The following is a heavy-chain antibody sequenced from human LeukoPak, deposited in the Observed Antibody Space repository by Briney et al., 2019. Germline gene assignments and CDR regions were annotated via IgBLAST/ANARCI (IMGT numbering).Heavy chain of an antibody. D-gene: IGHD4-11*01. V-gene: IGHV3-48*02. CDR3: ARGEAALTSHLDF. Sequence: PGGSLRLSCAASGFVFSRYSMNWVRQAPGKGLEWVSYISISSNAIYYADSVEGRFTTSRDNAKNSLYPQMNSLRDEDTAVYYCARGEAALTSHLDFWGQGTLVTVSS. CDR2: ISISSNAI. J-gene: IGHJ4*02. CDR1: GFVFSRYS.